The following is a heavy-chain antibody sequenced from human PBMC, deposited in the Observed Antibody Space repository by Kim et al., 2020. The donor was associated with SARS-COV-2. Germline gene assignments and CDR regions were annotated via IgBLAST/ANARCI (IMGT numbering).Heavy chain of an antibody. V-gene: IGHV2-5*01. D-gene: IGHD6-13*01. J-gene: IGHJ4*02. Sequence: YSQSLKSRITISKDTAKNQVVLTMTNMDPVDTATYYWAHIRIAAAIYFDYWGQGTLVTVSS. CDR3: AHIRIAAAIYFDY.